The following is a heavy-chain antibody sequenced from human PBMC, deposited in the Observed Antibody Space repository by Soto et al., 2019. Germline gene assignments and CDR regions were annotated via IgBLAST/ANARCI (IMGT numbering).Heavy chain of an antibody. CDR2: ISSSSSYI. J-gene: IGHJ3*02. CDR3: ARALRSYSSSWYAFDI. Sequence: GGSLRLSCAASGFTFSSYSMNWVRQAPGKGLEWVSSISSSSSYIYYADSVKGRFTISRDNAKNSLYQQMNSLRAEDTAVYYCARALRSYSSSWYAFDIWGQGTMVTVSS. V-gene: IGHV3-21*01. CDR1: GFTFSSYS. D-gene: IGHD6-13*01.